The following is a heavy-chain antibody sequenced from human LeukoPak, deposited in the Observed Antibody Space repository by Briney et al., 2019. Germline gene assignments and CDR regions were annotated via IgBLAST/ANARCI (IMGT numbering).Heavy chain of an antibody. J-gene: IGHJ4*02. CDR3: ARRISSWNVYIDK. Sequence: SETLSLTCTVSGGSLSGYYWSWIRQTPGKGLEWIGYINSSGTTNYNRSLQSRVIISLDTPKNQFSLSVTSVTAADTAMYFCARRISSWNVYIDKWGQGIQVTVSS. CDR2: INSSGTT. CDR1: GGSLSGYY. V-gene: IGHV4-4*09. D-gene: IGHD1-1*01.